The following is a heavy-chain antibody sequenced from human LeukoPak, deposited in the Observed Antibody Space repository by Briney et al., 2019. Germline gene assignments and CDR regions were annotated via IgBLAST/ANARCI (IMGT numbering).Heavy chain of an antibody. CDR2: IYYSGST. J-gene: IGHJ5*02. Sequence: SETLSLTCTVSGGSFSSGSYYWSWIRQPPGKGLEWIGYIYYSGSTNYNPSLKSRVTISVDTSKNQFSLKLSSVTAADTAVYYCARDSSGWYPSWFDPWGQGTLVTVSS. CDR3: ARDSSGWYPSWFDP. V-gene: IGHV4-61*01. D-gene: IGHD6-19*01. CDR1: GGSFSSGSYY.